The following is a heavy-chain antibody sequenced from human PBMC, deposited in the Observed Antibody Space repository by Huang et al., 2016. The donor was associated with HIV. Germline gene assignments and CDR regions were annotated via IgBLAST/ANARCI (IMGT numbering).Heavy chain of an antibody. J-gene: IGHJ6*02. D-gene: IGHD6-19*01. CDR3: ARHGRVAGHYYNNMDV. CDR2: IYYSGNT. CDR1: GGSISSSSYY. Sequence: LQLQESGPGLVKSSETLSLICTVSGGSISSSSYYWGWIRQPPGKGPEWIGSIYYSGNTYYNPPLKSRVTISVDTSKNQFSLKVNSVTAADTAVYYSARHGRVAGHYYNNMDVWGRGTTVTVSS. V-gene: IGHV4-39*01.